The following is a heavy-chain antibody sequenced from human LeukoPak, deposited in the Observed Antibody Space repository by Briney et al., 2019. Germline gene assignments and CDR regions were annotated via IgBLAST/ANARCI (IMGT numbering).Heavy chain of an antibody. Sequence: PGGSLRLSCAASGFTFSSYSMNWVRLAPGKGLEWVSSISSSSSYIYYADSVKGRFTISRDNAKNSLYLQMNSLRAEDTAVYYCARPYGDLGAFDIWGQGTMVTVSS. V-gene: IGHV3-21*01. CDR1: GFTFSSYS. CDR3: ARPYGDLGAFDI. J-gene: IGHJ3*02. CDR2: ISSSSSYI. D-gene: IGHD4-17*01.